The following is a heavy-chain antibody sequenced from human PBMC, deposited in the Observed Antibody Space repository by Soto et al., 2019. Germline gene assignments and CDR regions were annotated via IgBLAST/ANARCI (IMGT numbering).Heavy chain of an antibody. CDR3: ARQEIAARTYYYYGMDV. D-gene: IGHD6-6*01. J-gene: IGHJ6*02. V-gene: IGHV5-10-1*01. CDR1: GYSFTNYW. Sequence: EESLKSSSNGAGYSFTNYWSSVGRQMPWKGLGWMGRIDPSGSYTNYSPSFQGHVTISADKSISTAYLQWSMLKASDNAMYYCARQEIAARTYYYYGMDVWGQGTTVTVSS. CDR2: IDPSGSYT.